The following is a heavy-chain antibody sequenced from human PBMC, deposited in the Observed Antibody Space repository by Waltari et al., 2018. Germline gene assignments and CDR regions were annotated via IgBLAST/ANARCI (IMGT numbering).Heavy chain of an antibody. V-gene: IGHV1-69*01. Sequence: QVQLVQSGAEVKKPGSSVKVSCKASGGTFSSYAISWVRQAPGQGLEWMGGVIPIFGTANDAQKFQGRVTITADESTSTAYMGLSSLRSEDTAVYYCARDRTEALVVDGNDAFDIWGQGTMVTVSS. J-gene: IGHJ3*02. CDR1: GGTFSSYA. CDR2: VIPIFGTA. D-gene: IGHD2-8*02. CDR3: ARDRTEALVVDGNDAFDI.